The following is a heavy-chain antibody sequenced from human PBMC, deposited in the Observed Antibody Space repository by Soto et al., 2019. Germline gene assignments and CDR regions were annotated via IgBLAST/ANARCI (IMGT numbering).Heavy chain of an antibody. D-gene: IGHD3-22*01. CDR3: ARFVPPGGLLKSKSRNYYDSSDPRREAFDI. J-gene: IGHJ3*02. CDR2: INHSGST. Sequence: NPSETLSLTCAVYGGSFSGYYWSWIRQPPGKGLEWIGEINHSGSTNYNPSLKSRVTISVDTSKNQFSLKLSSVTAADTAVYYCARFVPPGGLLKSKSRNYYDSSDPRREAFDIWGQGTMVTVSS. V-gene: IGHV4-34*01. CDR1: GGSFSGYY.